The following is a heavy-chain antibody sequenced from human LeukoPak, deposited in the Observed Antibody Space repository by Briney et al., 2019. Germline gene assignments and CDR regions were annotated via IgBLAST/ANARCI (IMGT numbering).Heavy chain of an antibody. CDR3: ARARNYYGSGSYYPVWDY. CDR1: GFTFSSYA. CDR2: IKQDGSEK. V-gene: IGHV3-7*01. D-gene: IGHD3-10*01. J-gene: IGHJ4*02. Sequence: GGSLRLSCAASGFTFSSYAMSWVRQAPGKGLEWVANIKQDGSEKYYVDSVKGRFTISRDNAKNSLYLQMNSLRAEDTAVYYCARARNYYGSGSYYPVWDYWGQGTLVTVSS.